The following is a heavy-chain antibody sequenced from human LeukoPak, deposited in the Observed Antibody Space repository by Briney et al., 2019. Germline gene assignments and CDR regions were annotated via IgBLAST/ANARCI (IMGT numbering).Heavy chain of an antibody. J-gene: IGHJ4*02. V-gene: IGHV1-2*02. Sequence: ASVKVSCKASGYTFTGYYIHWVRQAPGQGLEWMGWISPNSGGTNYAQKFQGRVTMTRDTSISTVYMEVSRLRSDDTAVYYCARGYFDYYFDFWGQGTLVTVSS. D-gene: IGHD3-9*01. CDR1: GYTFTGYY. CDR3: ARGYFDYYFDF. CDR2: ISPNSGGT.